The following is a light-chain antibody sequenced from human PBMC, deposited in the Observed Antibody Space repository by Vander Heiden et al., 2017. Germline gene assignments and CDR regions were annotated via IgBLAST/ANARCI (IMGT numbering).Light chain of an antibody. CDR2: DAF. J-gene: IGKJ4*01. Sequence: EIVLTQSPATLSLSPGDRATLSCRASQSVSRYLAWNQQKPGQAPRLLIHDAFNRAAGIPARFSGSGSGTDFTLTISSLQPEDFAVYYCQQRSNWPLTFGGGTRVEI. CDR1: QSVSRY. CDR3: QQRSNWPLT. V-gene: IGKV3-11*01.